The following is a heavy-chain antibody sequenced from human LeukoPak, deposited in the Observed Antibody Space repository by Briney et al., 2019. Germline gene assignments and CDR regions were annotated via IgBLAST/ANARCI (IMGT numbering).Heavy chain of an antibody. CDR1: GGSISSYY. J-gene: IGHJ4*02. V-gene: IGHV4-59*12. CDR3: ARPYCSAGNCYSNFDS. D-gene: IGHD2-15*01. Sequence: ASETLSLTRTVSGGSISSYYWSWIRQPPGKGLEWIGYIYYSGSTNYNPSLKSRVTISVDTSKNQFSLKLSSVTAADTAVYYCARPYCSAGNCYSNFDSWGQGTLVTVSS. CDR2: IYYSGST.